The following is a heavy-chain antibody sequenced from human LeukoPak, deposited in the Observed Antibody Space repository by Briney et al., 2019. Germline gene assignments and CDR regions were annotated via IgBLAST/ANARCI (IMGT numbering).Heavy chain of an antibody. J-gene: IGHJ5*02. CDR3: ARAIDPYIAAAGTPIEGNWFDP. Sequence: PSETLSLTCTVSGGSISSSSYYWGWIRQPPGKGLEWIGSIYYSGSTNYNPSLKSRVTISVDTSKNQFSLKLSSVTAADTAVYYCARAIDPYIAAAGTPIEGNWFDPWGQGTLVTVSS. CDR1: GGSISSSSYY. V-gene: IGHV4-39*07. CDR2: IYYSGST. D-gene: IGHD6-13*01.